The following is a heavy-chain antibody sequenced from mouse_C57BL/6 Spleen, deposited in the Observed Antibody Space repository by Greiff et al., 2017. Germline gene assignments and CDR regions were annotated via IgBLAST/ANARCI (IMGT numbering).Heavy chain of an antibody. V-gene: IGHV2-3*01. CDR1: GFSLTSYG. D-gene: IGHD2-5*01. CDR3: AKGDYSNYVLWFAY. Sequence: VMLVESGPGLVAPSQSLSITCTVSGFSLTSYGVSWVRQPPGKGLEWLGVIWGDGSTNYHSALISRLSISKDNSKSQVFLKLNSLQTDDTATYYCAKGDYSNYVLWFAYWGQGTLVTVSA. J-gene: IGHJ3*01. CDR2: IWGDGST.